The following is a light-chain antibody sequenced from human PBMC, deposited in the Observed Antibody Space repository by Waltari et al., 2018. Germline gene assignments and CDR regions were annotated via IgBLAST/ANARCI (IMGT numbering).Light chain of an antibody. CDR2: DAY. V-gene: IGKV3-20*01. CDR1: QSVSGTY. CDR3: QQYSDSPRT. Sequence: DIVLTQSPGTLSLSPGERATLSCRASQSVSGTYLAWYQQKPGQAPSLLIFDAYSRATGIPDRFSGSGSGTDFTLIISRLEPEDFAVYYCQQYSDSPRTFGGGTKVEIK. J-gene: IGKJ4*01.